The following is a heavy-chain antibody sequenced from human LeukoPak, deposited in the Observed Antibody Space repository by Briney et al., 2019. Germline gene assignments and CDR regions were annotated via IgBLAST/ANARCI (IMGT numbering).Heavy chain of an antibody. Sequence: ASVKVSCKASGYTFTSYGISWVRQAPGQGLEWMGWISAYNGNTNYAQKLQGRVTMTTDTSTSTAYMKLRSLRSDDTAVYYCARTVTVVTPAYNWFDPWGQGTLVTVSS. CDR2: ISAYNGNT. CDR3: ARTVTVVTPAYNWFDP. V-gene: IGHV1-18*01. CDR1: GYTFTSYG. J-gene: IGHJ5*02. D-gene: IGHD4-23*01.